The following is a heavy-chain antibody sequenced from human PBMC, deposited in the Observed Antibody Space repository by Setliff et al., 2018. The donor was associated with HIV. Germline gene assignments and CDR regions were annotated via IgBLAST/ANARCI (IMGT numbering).Heavy chain of an antibody. CDR2: VYYTGKT. Sequence: PSETLSLTCSVSGGSLISGGYYWSWIRQHPGKGLEWIGYVYYTGKTYYNPSLESRISMSVGTSKNQFSLKLTSVTAADTAIYYCAKSSGSYPLGFDPWGQGTLVTVSS. V-gene: IGHV4-31*03. CDR3: AKSSGSYPLGFDP. J-gene: IGHJ5*02. D-gene: IGHD3-16*02. CDR1: GGSLISGGYY.